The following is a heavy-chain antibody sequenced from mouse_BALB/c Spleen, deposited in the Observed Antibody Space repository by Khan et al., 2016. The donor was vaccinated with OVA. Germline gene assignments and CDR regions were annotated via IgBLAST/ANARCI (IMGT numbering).Heavy chain of an antibody. Sequence: QVQLKQSGTELARPWASVKMSCKASGYTFTSYTIHWIKKRPGQGLEWIGYINPSNDYTNYNQKFKDKATLTTDKSSTTAYLRLSSLTSDDSAVYNCVRDGAYHRNDGWFAYWGQGTLVTVSA. CDR1: GYTFTSYT. V-gene: IGHV1-4*01. CDR3: VRDGAYHRNDGWFAY. CDR2: INPSNDYT. D-gene: IGHD2-14*01. J-gene: IGHJ3*01.